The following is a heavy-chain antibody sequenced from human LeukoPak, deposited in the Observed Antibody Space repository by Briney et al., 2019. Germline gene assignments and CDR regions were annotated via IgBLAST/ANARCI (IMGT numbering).Heavy chain of an antibody. CDR2: MNPNSGNT. CDR3: ARGSYYDFWSGYSYYYYYMDV. D-gene: IGHD3-3*01. V-gene: IGHV1-8*01. CDR1: GYTFTSYD. J-gene: IGHJ6*03. Sequence: ASVNVSCKASGYTFTSYDIKWVRQATGQGLEWMGWMNPNSGNTGYAQKFQGRVTMTRNTSVSTAYMELSSLRSEDTAVYYCARGSYYDFWSGYSYYYYYMDVWGKGTTVTVSS.